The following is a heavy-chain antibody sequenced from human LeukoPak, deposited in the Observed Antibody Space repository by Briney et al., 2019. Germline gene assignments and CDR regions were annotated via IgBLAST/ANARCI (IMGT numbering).Heavy chain of an antibody. J-gene: IGHJ6*02. CDR3: ARGRVGYQLLFQPQPYYYYYYGMDV. D-gene: IGHD2-2*01. Sequence: GGSLRLSCAASGFTFSSYAMHWARQAPGKGLEWVAVISYDGSNKYYADSVKGRFTISRDNSKNTLYLQMNSLRAEDTAVYYCARGRVGYQLLFQPQPYYYYYYGMDVWGQGTTVTVSS. CDR2: ISYDGSNK. V-gene: IGHV3-30*04. CDR1: GFTFSSYA.